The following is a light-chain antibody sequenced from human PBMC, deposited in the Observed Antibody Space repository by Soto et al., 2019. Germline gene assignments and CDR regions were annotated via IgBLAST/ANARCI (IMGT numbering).Light chain of an antibody. CDR3: QQYGSSPLT. V-gene: IGKV3-20*01. CDR1: QSVSSSY. Sequence: EIVLTQSPGTLSLSPGERATLSCRASQSVSSSYLAWYQQKLGQAPRLLIYGASSRASGIPDRFSGSGSGTDFTLIISRLEPEDFAVYYCQQYGSSPLTFGGGTKVEIK. J-gene: IGKJ4*01. CDR2: GAS.